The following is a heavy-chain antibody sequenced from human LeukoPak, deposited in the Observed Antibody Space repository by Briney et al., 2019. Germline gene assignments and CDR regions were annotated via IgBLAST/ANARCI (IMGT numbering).Heavy chain of an antibody. V-gene: IGHV1-8*01. D-gene: IGHD5-24*01. CDR3: ARDSRDGYNLPSFDV. Sequence: ASVKVSCKASGYTFTSYDIIWVRQATGQGLEWMGWMNPNSGNTGYAQKFQGRVTMTRNTSISTAYMELSSLRSEDTAVYYCARDSRDGYNLPSFDVWGKGTTVTVSS. CDR2: MNPNSGNT. J-gene: IGHJ6*04. CDR1: GYTFTSYD.